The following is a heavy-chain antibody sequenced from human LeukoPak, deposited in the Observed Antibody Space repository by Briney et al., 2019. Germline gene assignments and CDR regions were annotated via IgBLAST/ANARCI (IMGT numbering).Heavy chain of an antibody. V-gene: IGHV3-23*01. CDR2: FSGSGGST. CDR3: AKDQWRYCSGGSCYTFAY. CDR1: GFTFSSYA. J-gene: IGHJ4*02. Sequence: GGSLRLSCAASGFTFSSYAMSWVRQAPGKGLECISGFSGSGGSTYYADSVKGRFTISRDNSKNTLYLQMNSLRAEDTAVYYCAKDQWRYCSGGSCYTFAYWGQGTLVTVSS. D-gene: IGHD2-15*01.